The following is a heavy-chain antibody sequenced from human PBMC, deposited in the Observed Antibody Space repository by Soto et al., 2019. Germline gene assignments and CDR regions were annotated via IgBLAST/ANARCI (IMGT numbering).Heavy chain of an antibody. Sequence: QVQLVQSGAEVKKPGASVKVSCKAYGYTFTSYGISCVRQSPGQGLEWMGWISAYNGNTNFAQKLQVRDTMTTDTSTRTAYMELSSLRSDDTAVYYSSRGGRMTKVTTSLVYLGQGTLVTVSS. CDR3: SRGGRMTKVTTSLVY. CDR1: GYTFTSYG. CDR2: ISAYNGNT. V-gene: IGHV1-18*01. J-gene: IGHJ4*02. D-gene: IGHD4-17*01.